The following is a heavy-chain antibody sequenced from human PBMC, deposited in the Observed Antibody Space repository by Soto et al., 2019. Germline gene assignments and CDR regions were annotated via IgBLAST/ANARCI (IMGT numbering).Heavy chain of an antibody. D-gene: IGHD2-8*01. J-gene: IGHJ6*02. CDR1: GYTFTSYG. CDR2: ISAYNGNT. Sequence: QVQLVQSGAEVKKPGASVKVSCKASGYTFTSYGISWVRQAPGQGLEWMGWISAYNGNTNYAQKFQGRVTMTTDTATRTAYMALRSLRSDDTAVYYCARGGKYCTNCVCTFYGMHVWGQATTVTVSS. CDR3: ARGGKYCTNCVCTFYGMHV. V-gene: IGHV1-18*01.